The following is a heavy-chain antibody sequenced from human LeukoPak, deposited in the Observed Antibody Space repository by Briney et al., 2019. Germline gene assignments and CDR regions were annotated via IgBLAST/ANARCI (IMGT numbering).Heavy chain of an antibody. J-gene: IGHJ4*02. CDR1: GFTFSSYA. CDR3: AKTLGIAATHPSN. Sequence: GGSLRLSCAASGFTFSSYAMNWVRQAPGKRLEWVSGIFGSGTTYYTDSVKGRFTISRDNSKNTLYLQMSSLRAEDTAIYYCAKTLGIAATHPSNWGQGTLVTVSS. D-gene: IGHD6-25*01. V-gene: IGHV3-23*01. CDR2: IFGSGTT.